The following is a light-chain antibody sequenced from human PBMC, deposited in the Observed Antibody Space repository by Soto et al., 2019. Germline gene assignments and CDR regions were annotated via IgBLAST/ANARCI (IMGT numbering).Light chain of an antibody. Sequence: DIHMIQSPSSLSASVGDRVTITCRASQTISSWLAWYQQKPGKAPKLLIYDASSLESWVPSRFSGSGSGTEFTLTISSLQPDDCATYYCHQYNTYWTFGQGTKVDIK. J-gene: IGKJ1*01. CDR1: QTISSW. CDR3: HQYNTYWT. V-gene: IGKV1-5*01. CDR2: DAS.